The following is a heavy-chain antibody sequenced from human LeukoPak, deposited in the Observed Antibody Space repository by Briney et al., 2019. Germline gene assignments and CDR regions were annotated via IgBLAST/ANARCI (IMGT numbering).Heavy chain of an antibody. CDR3: ARPPYCSSTSCTYYFDY. CDR2: IDPSDSYT. J-gene: IGHJ4*02. CDR1: GSSFTSYW. D-gene: IGHD2-2*01. Sequence: GESLKISCKGSGSSFTSYWITWGRQMPGKGVEWMGRIDPSDSYTNYSPSFQGHVTISADKSISTAYLQWSSLKASDTAMYYCARPPYCSSTSCTYYFDYWGQGTLVTVSS. V-gene: IGHV5-10-1*01.